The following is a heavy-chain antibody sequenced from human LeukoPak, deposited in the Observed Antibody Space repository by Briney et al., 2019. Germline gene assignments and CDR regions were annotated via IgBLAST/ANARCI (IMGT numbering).Heavy chain of an antibody. CDR1: GFTFSSYW. J-gene: IGHJ4*02. V-gene: IGHV3-74*01. CDR2: INSDGSST. Sequence: GGSLRLSCAAPGFTFSSYWMHWVRQAPGKGLVWVSRINSDGSSTSYADSVKGRFTISRDNAKNTLYLQMNSLRAEDTAVYYCARLYDYGDYVDYWGQGTLVTVSS. CDR3: ARLYDYGDYVDY. D-gene: IGHD4-17*01.